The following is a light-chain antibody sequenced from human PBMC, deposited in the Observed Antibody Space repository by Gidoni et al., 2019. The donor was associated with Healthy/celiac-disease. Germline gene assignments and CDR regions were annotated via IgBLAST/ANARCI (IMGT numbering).Light chain of an antibody. CDR2: EYN. V-gene: IGLV6-57*01. CDR1: SGRIASNY. J-gene: IGLJ3*02. CDR3: QSYDSSNWV. Sequence: NFMLTQPLSGSESPGKTVTLSFTRSSGRIASNYVQWYPPRPGSSPTPVLYEYNQSPSGVPARFSGSIDSSSNSASLTISGLKTEDEADYYCQSYDSSNWVFGGGTTLPVL.